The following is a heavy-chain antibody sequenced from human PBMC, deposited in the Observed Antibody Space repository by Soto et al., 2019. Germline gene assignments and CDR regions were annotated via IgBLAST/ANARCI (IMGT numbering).Heavy chain of an antibody. Sequence: QVQLVQSGAEVKKPGSSVKVSCKASGGTFSSYAISWVRQAPGQGLEWMGGIIPIFGTANYAVKFQGRVTVTADKSTSTDYMELSSVVSEDMAVYYCGRGGRDYLIVVVAATVSYYYGMDVWGRGTTVIFCS. CDR1: GGTFSSYA. J-gene: IGHJ6*02. D-gene: IGHD2-21*02. V-gene: IGHV1-69*06. CDR3: GRGGRDYLIVVVAATVSYYYGMDV. CDR2: IIPIFGTA.